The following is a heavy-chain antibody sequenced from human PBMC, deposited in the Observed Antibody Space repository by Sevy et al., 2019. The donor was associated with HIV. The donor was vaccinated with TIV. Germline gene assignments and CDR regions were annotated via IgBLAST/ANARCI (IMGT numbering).Heavy chain of an antibody. D-gene: IGHD3-22*01. V-gene: IGHV4-31*03. CDR3: ARGGGYYDSSGYLVY. Sequence: SETLSLTCTVSGGSISSGGYYWSWIRQHPGKGLEWIGYIYYSGSTYYNPSLKRRVTISVDTYKNQFSLKLSSVTAADTDVDFCARGGGYYDSSGYLVYWGQGTLVTVSS. CDR1: GGSISSGGYY. CDR2: IYYSGST. J-gene: IGHJ4*02.